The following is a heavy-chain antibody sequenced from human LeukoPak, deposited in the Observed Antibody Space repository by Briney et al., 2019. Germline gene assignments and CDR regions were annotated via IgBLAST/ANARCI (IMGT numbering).Heavy chain of an antibody. Sequence: PGGSLRLSCAASGFTFSSYAMHWVRQAPGKGLEWVAVISYDGSNKYYADSVKGRFTISRDNSKNTLYLQMNSLRAEDTAVYYCARGKHIVVVEGGDLNDYGGQETLVTVS. CDR1: GFTFSSYA. CDR2: ISYDGSNK. D-gene: IGHD2-21*01. V-gene: IGHV3-30-3*01. CDR3: ARGKHIVVVEGGDLNDY. J-gene: IGHJ4*02.